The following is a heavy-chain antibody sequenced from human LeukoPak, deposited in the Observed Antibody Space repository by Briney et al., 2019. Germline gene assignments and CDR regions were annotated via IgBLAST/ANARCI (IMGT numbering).Heavy chain of an antibody. CDR2: ISSSSSYI. CDR3: ARERRYCSSTSCYVRAFDI. Sequence: GGSLRLSCAASGFTFSSYSMDWVRQAPGKGLEWVSSISSSSSYIYYADSVKGRFTISRDNAKNSLYLQMNSLRAEDTAVYYSARERRYCSSTSCYVRAFDIWGQGTMVTVSS. CDR1: GFTFSSYS. D-gene: IGHD2-2*01. V-gene: IGHV3-21*01. J-gene: IGHJ3*02.